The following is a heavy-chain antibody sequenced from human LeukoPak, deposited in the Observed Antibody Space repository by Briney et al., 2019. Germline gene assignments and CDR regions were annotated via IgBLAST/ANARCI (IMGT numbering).Heavy chain of an antibody. J-gene: IGHJ6*02. Sequence: GASVKVSCKASGGTFSSYAISWVRQAPGQGLEWMGIINPSGGSTSYAQKFQGRVTMTRDTSTSTVYMELSSLRSEDTAVYYCARANYYDSSGGMDVWGQGTTVTVSS. CDR2: INPSGGST. D-gene: IGHD3-22*01. V-gene: IGHV1-46*01. CDR1: GGTFSSYA. CDR3: ARANYYDSSGGMDV.